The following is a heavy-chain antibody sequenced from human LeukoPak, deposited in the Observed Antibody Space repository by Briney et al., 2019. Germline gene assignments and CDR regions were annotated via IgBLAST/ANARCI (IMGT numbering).Heavy chain of an antibody. Sequence: SVKVSCKASGGTFSSYAISWVRQAPGQGLEWMGRIIPIFGTANYAQKFQGRVTITTDESTSTAYMELSGLRSEDTAVYYCARGRGELDSWFDPWGQGTLVTVSS. D-gene: IGHD6-13*01. CDR2: IIPIFGTA. CDR1: GGTFSSYA. J-gene: IGHJ5*02. CDR3: ARGRGELDSWFDP. V-gene: IGHV1-69*05.